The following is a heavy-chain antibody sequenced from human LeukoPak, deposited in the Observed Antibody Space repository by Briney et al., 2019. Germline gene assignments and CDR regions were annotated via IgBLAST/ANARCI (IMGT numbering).Heavy chain of an antibody. V-gene: IGHV3-7*04. D-gene: IGHD6-6*01. J-gene: IGHJ4*02. CDR3: ARRHGSSWADFDY. CDR2: IHQDGSEK. Sequence: GGSLRLSCAASGFTFSRSWMSWVRQAPGKGLEWVANIHQDGSEKYYVDSVKGRFTISRDNAKNSLYLQMNSLRDEDTAVYYCARRHGSSWADFDYWGQGTLVTVSS. CDR1: GFTFSRSW.